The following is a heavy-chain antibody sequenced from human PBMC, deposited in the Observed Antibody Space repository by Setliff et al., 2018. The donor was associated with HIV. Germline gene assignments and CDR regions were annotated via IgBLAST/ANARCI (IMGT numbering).Heavy chain of an antibody. D-gene: IGHD5-18*01. J-gene: IGHJ4*02. V-gene: IGHV4-34*01. CDR3: ARRDTAMPYYFDY. CDR2: INHSGST. Sequence: PSETLSLTCAVYGGSFSGYYWSWIRQPPGKGLEWIGEINHSGSTNYNPSLKSRVTISVDTSKNQFSLKLSSVTAADTAVYYCARRDTAMPYYFDYWGQGTLVTVSS. CDR1: GGSFSGYY.